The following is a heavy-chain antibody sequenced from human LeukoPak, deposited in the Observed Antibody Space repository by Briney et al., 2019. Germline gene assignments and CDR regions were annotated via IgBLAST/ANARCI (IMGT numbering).Heavy chain of an antibody. D-gene: IGHD1-26*01. CDR3: AKDFPGGSYEDDVFDM. CDR2: INGDGGST. Sequence: PGGSLRLSCAASGFTFSSYWMHWVRQAPGKGLMWVSRINGDGGSTSYADSVKGRFTISRDNSKNTLYLQMNSLRAEDTAVYYCAKDFPGGSYEDDVFDMWGQGTMVTVSS. J-gene: IGHJ3*02. CDR1: GFTFSSYW. V-gene: IGHV3-74*01.